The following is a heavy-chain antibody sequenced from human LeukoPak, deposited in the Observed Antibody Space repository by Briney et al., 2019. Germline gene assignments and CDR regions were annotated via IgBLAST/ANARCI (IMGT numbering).Heavy chain of an antibody. J-gene: IGHJ3*02. CDR2: ISYDGSNK. D-gene: IGHD3-22*01. Sequence: GGSLRLSCAASGFTFSSYGMHWVRQAPGKGLEWVAVISYDGSNKYYADSVKGRFTISRDNSKNTLYLQMNSLRAEDTAVYYCAKGPQYYDSCGYYPHAFDIWGQGTMVTVSS. CDR1: GFTFSSYG. V-gene: IGHV3-30*18. CDR3: AKGPQYYDSCGYYPHAFDI.